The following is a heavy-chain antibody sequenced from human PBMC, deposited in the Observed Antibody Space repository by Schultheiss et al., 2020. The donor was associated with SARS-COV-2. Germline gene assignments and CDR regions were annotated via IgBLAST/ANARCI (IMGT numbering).Heavy chain of an antibody. CDR3: ARALAEAGTS. CDR1: GFTFSSYA. Sequence: GGSLRLSCAASGFTFSSYAMHWVRQAPGKGLEWVAVISYDENNKKYADSAKGRFTISRDNSKNTLYLQMNSLRPEDTAVYYCARALAEAGTSWGQGTLVTVSS. V-gene: IGHV3-30-3*01. D-gene: IGHD6-13*01. J-gene: IGHJ5*02. CDR2: ISYDENNK.